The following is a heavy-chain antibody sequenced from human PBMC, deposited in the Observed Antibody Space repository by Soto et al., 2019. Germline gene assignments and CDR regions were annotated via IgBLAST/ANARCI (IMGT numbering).Heavy chain of an antibody. CDR1: GGSLRGYY. V-gene: IGHV4-34*01. Sequence: PSETLSLTCAVYGGSLRGYYSGSIRQPPGKGVGWIGEINHSGSTNYNPSLKSRVTISVDTSKNQFSLKLSSVTAADTAVYYCARVAPLGYDFWSGYWYYFDYWGQGTLVTVSS. D-gene: IGHD3-3*01. J-gene: IGHJ4*02. CDR3: ARVAPLGYDFWSGYWYYFDY. CDR2: INHSGST.